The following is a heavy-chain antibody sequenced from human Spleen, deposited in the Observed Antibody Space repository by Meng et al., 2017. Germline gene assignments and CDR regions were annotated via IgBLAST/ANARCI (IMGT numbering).Heavy chain of an antibody. CDR2: INTDASFT. V-gene: IGHV3-74*03. D-gene: IGHD3-9*01. CDR3: ARDADWVIFDH. Sequence: GESLKISCAASGFTFSSYNMHWVRQTPGEGLVWVSRINTDASFTTYADSVKGRFTISRDDAKNTVYLQMNSLRAEDTAVYYCARDADWVIFDHWGQGALVTVSS. CDR1: GFTFSSYN. J-gene: IGHJ4*02.